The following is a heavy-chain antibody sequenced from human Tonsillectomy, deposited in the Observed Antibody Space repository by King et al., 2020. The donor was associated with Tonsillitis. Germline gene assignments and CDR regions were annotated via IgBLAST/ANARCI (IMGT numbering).Heavy chain of an antibody. V-gene: IGHV1-58*02. D-gene: IGHD3-22*01. CDR2: IVVGSGNT. J-gene: IGHJ4*02. CDR1: GFTFTSSA. Sequence: QLVQSGPVKKPGTSVKVSCKASGFTFTSSAMQWVRQARGQRLEWIGWIVVGSGNTNYAQKFQERVTITRDMSTSTAYMELSSLRSEDTAVYYCAAEVRHYYDSSNNENWGQGTLVTVSS. CDR3: AAEVRHYYDSSNNEN.